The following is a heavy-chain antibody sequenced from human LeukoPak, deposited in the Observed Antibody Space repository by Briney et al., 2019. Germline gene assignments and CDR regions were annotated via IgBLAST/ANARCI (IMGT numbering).Heavy chain of an antibody. V-gene: IGHV1-69*05. CDR3: ARCIAAAGSRWFDP. Sequence: ASVKVSCKASGGTFSSYAISWVRQAPGQGLEWMGGIIPIFGTANYAQKFQGRVTITTDESTSTAYMELSSLRSEDTAVYYCARCIAAAGSRWFDPWGQGTLVTVSP. J-gene: IGHJ5*02. D-gene: IGHD6-13*01. CDR2: IIPIFGTA. CDR1: GGTFSSYA.